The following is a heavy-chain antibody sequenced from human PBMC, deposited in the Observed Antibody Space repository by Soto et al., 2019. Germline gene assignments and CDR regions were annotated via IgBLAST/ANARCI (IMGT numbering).Heavy chain of an antibody. D-gene: IGHD3-16*01. CDR2: ISAYNGAT. Sequence: QVHLVQSGAEVKMPGASVKVSCKASGFTFTSYAITWVRQAPGQGLEWMGWISAYNGATNYAQNFQGRVTMTTDSSTSTAYMELGSLTSDYTAVYFCARDFTGWPPDGVDSWGQGTLIIVSA. J-gene: IGHJ4*02. CDR1: GFTFTSYA. V-gene: IGHV1-18*01. CDR3: ARDFTGWPPDGVDS.